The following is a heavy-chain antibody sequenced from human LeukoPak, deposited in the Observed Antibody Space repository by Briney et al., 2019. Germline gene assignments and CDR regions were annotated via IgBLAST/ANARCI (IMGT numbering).Heavy chain of an antibody. J-gene: IGHJ5*02. D-gene: IGHD2-21*02. CDR2: MSPDSGKT. CDR3: ARWGGDYLSGDP. V-gene: IGHV1-8*01. Sequence: ASVKVFCKASGYSFTSYDIHWVRQATGLGLEWMGWMSPDSGKTGYAQPFQGRVTMTRNTSIGTAYMELRSLTSEDTAVYFCARWGGDYLSGDPWGQGTLVTVSS. CDR1: GYSFTSYD.